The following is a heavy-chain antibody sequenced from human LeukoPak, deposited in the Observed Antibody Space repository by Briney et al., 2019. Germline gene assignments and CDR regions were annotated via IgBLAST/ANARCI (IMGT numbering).Heavy chain of an antibody. CDR3: ARGRDYYGSGSPPYYYYGMDV. V-gene: IGHV3-21*01. CDR2: ISSSSSYI. D-gene: IGHD3-10*01. Sequence: PGGSLRLSCAASGFTFSSYSMNWVRQAPGKGRGGVSSISSSSSYIYYADSVKGGFTISSDNAKNSLYLQMNSLRAEDTAVYYCARGRDYYGSGSPPYYYYGMDVWGKGTTVTVSS. CDR1: GFTFSSYS. J-gene: IGHJ6*04.